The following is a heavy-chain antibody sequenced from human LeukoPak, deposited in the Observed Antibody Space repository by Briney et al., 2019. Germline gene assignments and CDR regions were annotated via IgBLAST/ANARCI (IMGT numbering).Heavy chain of an antibody. CDR1: GFTFSSYG. V-gene: IGHV3-33*01. J-gene: IGHJ4*02. D-gene: IGHD3-9*01. CDR2: IWYDGSNK. CDR3: ARENDILTGYYIPFDY. Sequence: GRSLRLSCAASGFTFSSYGMHWVRQAPGQGLEWVAGIWYDGSNKYYADSVKGRFTISRDNSKNTLYLQMNSLRAEDTAVYYCARENDILTGYYIPFDYWGQGTLVTVSS.